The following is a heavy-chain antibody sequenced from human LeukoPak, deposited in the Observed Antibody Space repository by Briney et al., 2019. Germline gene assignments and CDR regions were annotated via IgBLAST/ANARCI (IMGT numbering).Heavy chain of an antibody. Sequence: PGGSLRLSCAASGFTFSSYAMSWVRQAPGKGLEWVSVISGSGGSTYYADSVKGRFTISRDNSKNTLYLQMNSLRAEDTAVYYCAKAPRGGYQNNYYYAVDVWGQGTTVIVSS. D-gene: IGHD5-12*01. CDR3: AKAPRGGYQNNYYYAVDV. CDR2: ISGSGGST. J-gene: IGHJ6*02. V-gene: IGHV3-23*01. CDR1: GFTFSSYA.